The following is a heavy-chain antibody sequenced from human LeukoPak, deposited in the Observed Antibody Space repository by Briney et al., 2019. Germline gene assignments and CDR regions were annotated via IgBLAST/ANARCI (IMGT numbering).Heavy chain of an antibody. CDR2: ISWNSGSI. Sequence: SLRLSRAASGFTFDDYAMHWVRQAPGKGLEWVSGISWNSGSIGYADSVKGRFTISRDNAKNSLYLQMNSLRAEDTAVYYCARGGRRFWGQGTLVTVSS. D-gene: IGHD3-16*01. CDR3: ARGGRRF. J-gene: IGHJ4*02. V-gene: IGHV3-9*01. CDR1: GFTFDDYA.